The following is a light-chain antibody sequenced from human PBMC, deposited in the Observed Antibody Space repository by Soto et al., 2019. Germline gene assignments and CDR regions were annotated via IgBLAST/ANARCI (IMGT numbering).Light chain of an antibody. J-gene: IGKJ2*01. CDR1: QSVTSSN. Sequence: EIVLTQSPGTLSLSPGERATLSCRASQSVTSSNLAWHQQKPGQAPRLLIYGASSRATGIPERFSGSGSGTDFTLTISRVEPDDFAVYYCQQYDSSPPSYTFGQGTKLEVK. CDR2: GAS. CDR3: QQYDSSPPSYT. V-gene: IGKV3-20*01.